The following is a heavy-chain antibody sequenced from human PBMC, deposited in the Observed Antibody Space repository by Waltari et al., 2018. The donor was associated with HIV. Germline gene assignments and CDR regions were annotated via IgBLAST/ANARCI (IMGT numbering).Heavy chain of an antibody. D-gene: IGHD4-17*01. CDR3: AREAVSTVFED. CDR1: GFSLSRYW. Sequence: EVVLMESGGGLVQPGGSLRLSCAAYGFSLSRYWMAWVRQSPGKGLEWVSNIRPNGNERYYLESVQGRFNVSRDNGKKYLFLQMDSLTAEDTAIYYCAREAVSTVFEDWGQGTLVTVSS. V-gene: IGHV3-7*03. CDR2: IRPNGNER. J-gene: IGHJ4*02.